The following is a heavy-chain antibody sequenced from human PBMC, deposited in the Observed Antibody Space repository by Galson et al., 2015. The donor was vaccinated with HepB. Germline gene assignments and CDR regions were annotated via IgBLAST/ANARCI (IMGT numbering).Heavy chain of an antibody. D-gene: IGHD4-17*01. CDR1: GFTFSSYV. CDR3: HTTTVTTGYYAMDV. V-gene: IGHV3-74*01. Sequence: SLRLSCAASGFTFSSYVMHWVRQAPGKGLVWVSRINSDGSSTSYADSGKGRFTISRDNAKNTLFLQMNILRAEDTAVYYCHTTTVTTGYYAMDVWGQGTTVTVSS. CDR2: INSDGSST. J-gene: IGHJ6*02.